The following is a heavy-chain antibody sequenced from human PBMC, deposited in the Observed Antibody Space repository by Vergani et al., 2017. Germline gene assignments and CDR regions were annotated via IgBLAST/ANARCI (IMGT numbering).Heavy chain of an antibody. CDR3: ASKRGACRAAYCHSYDF. CDR1: GDSVISTDYH. V-gene: IGHV4-39*01. J-gene: IGHJ4*02. D-gene: IGHD2-15*01. Sequence: QVQLQESGPGLVKPSETLSLTCTVSGDSVISTDYHWGWIRQPPGKGLEWIGSMDYSGSTSYNPPLESRISISFETPKNQFSLRLTSVTAADTAVYYCASKRGACRAAYCHSYDFWGPGTLVGVSS. CDR2: MDYSGST.